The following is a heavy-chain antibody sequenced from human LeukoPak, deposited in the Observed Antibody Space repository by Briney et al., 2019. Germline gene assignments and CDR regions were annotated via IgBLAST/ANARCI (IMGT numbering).Heavy chain of an antibody. CDR3: ARGGDNYYDSSGYYY. Sequence: ASVKVSCKASGYTFSEYYMHWVRQAPGQGLEWMGWINPNSGGTNYAQKFQGRVTMTRDTSISTAYMELSRPRSDDTAVYYCARGGDNYYDSSGYYYWGQGTLVTVSS. CDR1: GYTFSEYY. J-gene: IGHJ4*02. CDR2: INPNSGGT. D-gene: IGHD3-22*01. V-gene: IGHV1-2*02.